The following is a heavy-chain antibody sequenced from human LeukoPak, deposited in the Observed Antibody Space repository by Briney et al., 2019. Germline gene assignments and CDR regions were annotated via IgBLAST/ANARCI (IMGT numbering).Heavy chain of an antibody. CDR3: ARDYSHGAAFDI. Sequence: GASVKVSCKASGYTFTGYYMHWVRQAPGKGLEWMGWINPNSGGTNYAQKFQGRVTMTRDTSISTAYMELSRLRSDDTAVYYCARDYSHGAAFDIWGQGTMVTVSS. CDR2: INPNSGGT. J-gene: IGHJ3*02. D-gene: IGHD4-11*01. CDR1: GYTFTGYY. V-gene: IGHV1-2*02.